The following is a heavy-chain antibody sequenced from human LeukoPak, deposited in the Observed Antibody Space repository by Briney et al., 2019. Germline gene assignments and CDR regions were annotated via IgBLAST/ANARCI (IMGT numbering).Heavy chain of an antibody. J-gene: IGHJ4*02. V-gene: IGHV4-34*01. CDR2: INHSGST. D-gene: IGHD3-10*01. Sequence: SETLSLTCAVYGGSFSGYYWSWIRQPPGKGLEWIGKINHSGSTNYNPSLKSRVTISVDTSKNQFSLKLSSVTAADTAVYYCARGLHYYGSGSYAPNWGQGTLVTVSS. CDR1: GGSFSGYY. CDR3: ARGLHYYGSGSYAPN.